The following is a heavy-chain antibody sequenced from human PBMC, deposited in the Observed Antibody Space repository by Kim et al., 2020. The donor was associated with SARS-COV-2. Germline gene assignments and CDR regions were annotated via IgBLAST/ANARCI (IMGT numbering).Heavy chain of an antibody. CDR2: ISSSGSTI. J-gene: IGHJ6*03. Sequence: GGSLRLSCAASGFTFSSYEMNWVRQAPGKGLEWVSYISSSGSTIYYADSVKGRFTISRDNAKNSLYLQMNSLRAEDTAVYYCARWLLLGYCSSTSCYSYMDVWGKGTTVTVSS. CDR1: GFTFSSYE. V-gene: IGHV3-48*03. D-gene: IGHD2-2*01. CDR3: ARWLLLGYCSSTSCYSYMDV.